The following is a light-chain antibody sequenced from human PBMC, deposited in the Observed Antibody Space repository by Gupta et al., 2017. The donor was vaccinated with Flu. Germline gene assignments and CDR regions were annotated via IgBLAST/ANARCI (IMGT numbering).Light chain of an antibody. CDR2: FGS. CDR3: HQSRSTKIN. V-gene: IGKV1-39*01. Sequence: SASVGGRVTITCRASPSISHYRDGYQLKPGKGPKLLIDFGSTLHDGVSSRGSGSGSGTDFTLTISRVQPDDAATYDCHQSRSTKINFGEGTRLEIK. CDR1: PSISHY. J-gene: IGKJ5*01.